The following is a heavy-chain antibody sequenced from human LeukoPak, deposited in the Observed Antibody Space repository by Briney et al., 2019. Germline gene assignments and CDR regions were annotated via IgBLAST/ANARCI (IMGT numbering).Heavy chain of an antibody. CDR1: GYPLRYYV. CDR3: GRKGYYGTRSPPSLYFDY. D-gene: IGHD3-10*01. CDR2: MPSDLNVK. Sequence: PGEALILCCSAHGYPLRYYVIHWVRQAPGNVLGRVTVMPSDLNVKLYEESVKGRFTISRDYSRTTLYLQMNSRRPEDTANYYCGRKGYYGTRSPPSLYFDYWGQGTLVTVSS. J-gene: IGHJ4*02. V-gene: IGHV3-30-3*01.